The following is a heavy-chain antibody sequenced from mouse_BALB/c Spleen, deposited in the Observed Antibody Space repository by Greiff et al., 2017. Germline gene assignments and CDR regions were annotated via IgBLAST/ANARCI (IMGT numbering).Heavy chain of an antibody. V-gene: IGHV5-9-4*01. CDR3: ARDGGSSFAWFAY. Sequence: EVKVVESGGGLVKPGGSLKLSCAASGFTFSSYAMSWVRQSPEKRLEWVAEISSGGSYTYYPDTVTGRFTISRDNAKNTLYLEMSSLRSEDTAMYYCARDGGSSFAWFAYWGQGTLVTVSA. D-gene: IGHD1-1*01. CDR1: GFTFSSYA. CDR2: ISSGGSYT. J-gene: IGHJ3*01.